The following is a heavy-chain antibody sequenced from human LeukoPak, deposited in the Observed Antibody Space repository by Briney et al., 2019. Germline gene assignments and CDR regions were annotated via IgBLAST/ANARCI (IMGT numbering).Heavy chain of an antibody. D-gene: IGHD1-26*01. CDR3: ARGLRVGNTGYYFDY. J-gene: IGHJ4*02. Sequence: PSETLSLTCTVSGGPINVYYWSWIRQPPGKGLEWIGYVSYDGSTNYNPSLKSRATISVDTSKNQFSLKLNSVTAADTAVCYCARGLRVGNTGYYFDYWGQGTLGTVSS. CDR1: GGPINVYY. CDR2: VSYDGST. V-gene: IGHV4-59*01.